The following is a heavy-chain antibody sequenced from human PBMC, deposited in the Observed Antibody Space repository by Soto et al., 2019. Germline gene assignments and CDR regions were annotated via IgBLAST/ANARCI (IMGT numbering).Heavy chain of an antibody. CDR1: GFTFNSYG. D-gene: IGHD6-6*01. CDR2: IAYDGSSK. Sequence: QVQLVESGGGVVQPGRSLRLSCAASGFTFNSYGMHWVRQAPGKGLEWVAVIAYDGSSKYYADSVKGRFTISRDNSRNTRYLQMNSLRAEATALYYCAKDVGPSRPYFDNWGQGTLVTVSS. J-gene: IGHJ4*02. CDR3: AKDVGPSRPYFDN. V-gene: IGHV3-30*18.